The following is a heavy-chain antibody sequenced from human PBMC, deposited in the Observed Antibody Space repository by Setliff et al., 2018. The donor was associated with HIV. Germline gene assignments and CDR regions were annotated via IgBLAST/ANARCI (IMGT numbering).Heavy chain of an antibody. CDR3: ATYADRESNRFDP. Sequence: LSLTCTVSGGSISSHYWSWIRQPPGKGLEWIGYMHYSGSTNYNPSLKSRVTISIDTSKNQFSLKLSSVTAADTAVYYCATYADRESNRFDPWGQGILVTVSS. J-gene: IGHJ5*02. D-gene: IGHD3-10*01. CDR1: GGSISSHY. V-gene: IGHV4-59*08. CDR2: MHYSGST.